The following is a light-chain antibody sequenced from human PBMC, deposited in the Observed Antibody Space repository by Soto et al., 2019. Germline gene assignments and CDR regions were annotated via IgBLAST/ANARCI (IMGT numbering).Light chain of an antibody. V-gene: IGLV2-14*01. CDR1: SSDVGGYNY. J-gene: IGLJ2*01. CDR3: SSNTSSSAVV. Sequence: QSALTQPASVSGSPGQSITISCTGTSSDVGGYNYVSWYQQHPGKAPKLMIYEVSNRPSGVSNRFSGSKSGNTASLTISGLQAEDEADYHCSSNTSSSAVVFGGGTKLPVL. CDR2: EVS.